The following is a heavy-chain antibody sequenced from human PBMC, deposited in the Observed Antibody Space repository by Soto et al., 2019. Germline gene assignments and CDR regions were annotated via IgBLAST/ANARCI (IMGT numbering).Heavy chain of an antibody. Sequence: GGSLRLSCAASGFTFSSYGMHWVRQAPGKGLEWVAIIWYDGSNKYYADSVKGRFTISRDNAKNTLYLQMNSLRAEDTAVYYCASDPESNGFSSFDYWGQGTLVTVSS. CDR3: ASDPESNGFSSFDY. J-gene: IGHJ4*02. CDR1: GFTFSSYG. CDR2: IWYDGSNK. D-gene: IGHD3-22*01. V-gene: IGHV3-33*01.